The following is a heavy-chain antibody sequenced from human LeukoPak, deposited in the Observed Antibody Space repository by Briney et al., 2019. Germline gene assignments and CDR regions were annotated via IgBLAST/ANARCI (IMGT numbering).Heavy chain of an antibody. D-gene: IGHD2-2*01. CDR3: ARKGSIVVVPAATEDNWFDP. CDR1: GFTFSNYA. Sequence: TGGSLRLSCAASGFTFSNYAMSWVRQAPGKGLEWVSAISGSGDTTYYADSVKGRFTITRDNSKNTLYMQTNSLRAEDTAVYYCARKGSIVVVPAATEDNWFDPWGQGTLVTVSS. V-gene: IGHV3-23*01. J-gene: IGHJ5*02. CDR2: ISGSGDTT.